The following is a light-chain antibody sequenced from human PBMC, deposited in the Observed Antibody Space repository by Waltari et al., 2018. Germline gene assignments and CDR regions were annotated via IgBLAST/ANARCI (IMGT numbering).Light chain of an antibody. CDR3: GAWDGSLNGVV. Sequence: QSVLTQPPSASGTPGQRVTISCSGSSSNIGTYNVNWYQHLPGAAPKLLICLNKQRASGVPDRFSASKSGTSASLAISGLQSEDEADYYCGAWDGSLNGVVFGGGTKLTVL. V-gene: IGLV1-44*01. CDR2: LNK. J-gene: IGLJ2*01. CDR1: SSNIGTYN.